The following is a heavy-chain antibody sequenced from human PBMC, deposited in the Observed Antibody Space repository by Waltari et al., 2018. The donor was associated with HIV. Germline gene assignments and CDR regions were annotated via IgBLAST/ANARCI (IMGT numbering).Heavy chain of an antibody. V-gene: IGHV4-38-2*02. CDR3: ARDSGFATGWSPGD. CDR1: GFYISSGYC. J-gene: IGHJ4*02. D-gene: IGHD6-19*01. Sequence: QVHLQESGPGLVKPSETLSLTCSVSGFYISSGYCWGWIRQAPGKGLEWIGSIDHRWNHYYNPSLKRRFTISVDTSMNHYSLKRRSVTAADTAVYYCARDSGFATGWSPGDWGQGTRVIVSS. CDR2: IDHRWNH.